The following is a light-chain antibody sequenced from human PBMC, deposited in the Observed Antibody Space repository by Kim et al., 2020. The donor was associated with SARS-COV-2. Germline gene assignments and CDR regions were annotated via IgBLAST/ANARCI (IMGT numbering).Light chain of an antibody. CDR2: EAS. J-gene: IGKJ5*01. CDR1: QGVSGS. Sequence: SQGEWATRPGRASQGVSGSLSCYPQKPCPAPSLLIYEASTRATGIPARFSGGGSGTDFTLSISSLEPEDFALYYCQRRSNWPLTFGQGTRLEIK. CDR3: QRRSNWPLT. V-gene: IGKV3-11*01.